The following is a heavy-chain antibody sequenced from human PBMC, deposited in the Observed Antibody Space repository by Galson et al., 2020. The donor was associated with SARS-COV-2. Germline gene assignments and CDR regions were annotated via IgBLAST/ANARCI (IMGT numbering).Heavy chain of an antibody. CDR1: GYTLTELS. V-gene: IGHV1-24*01. CDR2: FDPEDGET. J-gene: IGHJ6*02. D-gene: IGHD6-13*01. Sequence: ASVKVSCKVSGYTLTELSMHWVRQAPGKGLEWMGGFDPEDGETIYAQKFQGRVTMTEDTSTDTAYMELSSLRSEDTALYYCATALCSWFASYYYYGMDVWGQGTTVSVSS. CDR3: ATALCSWFASYYYYGMDV.